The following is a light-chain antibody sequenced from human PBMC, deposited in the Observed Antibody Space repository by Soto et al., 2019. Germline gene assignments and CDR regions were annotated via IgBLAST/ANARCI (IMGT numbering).Light chain of an antibody. V-gene: IGKV1D-8*01. CDR2: AAS. CDR3: QQYYSFPWT. Sequence: VIWMTQSPSLLSASTGDRVTISCRVSQGISSYLAWYQQKPGKAPELLIYAASTLQSGVPSRFRGSGSGTDFTLTISCLQSEDFETYYCQQYYSFPWTFGQGTKVEIK. J-gene: IGKJ1*01. CDR1: QGISSY.